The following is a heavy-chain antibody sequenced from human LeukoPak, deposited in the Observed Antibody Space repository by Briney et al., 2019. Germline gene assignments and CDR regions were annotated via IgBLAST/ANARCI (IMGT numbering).Heavy chain of an antibody. CDR1: GYTFTSYG. Sequence: ASVKVSCKASGYTFTSYGISWVRQAPGQRLEWMGWINAGNGNTEYSQKFQGRVAITRDTSASTAYMELSSLRSEDTAVYYCARGPGGEYAPFDYWGQGTLVTVS. CDR2: INAGNGNT. J-gene: IGHJ4*02. V-gene: IGHV1-3*01. CDR3: ARGPGGEYAPFDY. D-gene: IGHD4-17*01.